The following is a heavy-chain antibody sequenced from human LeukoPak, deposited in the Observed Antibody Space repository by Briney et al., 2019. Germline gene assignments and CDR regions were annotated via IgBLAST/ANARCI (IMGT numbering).Heavy chain of an antibody. CDR1: GGSISSSSYY. J-gene: IGHJ4*02. D-gene: IGHD3-22*01. CDR2: MYLSGTT. Sequence: SETLSLTCTVSGGSISSSSYYWGWIRQPPGKGLEWIGEMYLSGTTHSNPSVKSRVTISIDKSKNQFFLNLSSVTAADTAVYYCAGLVGRYSSGLYYYYFDYWGQGTLVTVSS. V-gene: IGHV4-39*07. CDR3: AGLVGRYSSGLYYYYFDY.